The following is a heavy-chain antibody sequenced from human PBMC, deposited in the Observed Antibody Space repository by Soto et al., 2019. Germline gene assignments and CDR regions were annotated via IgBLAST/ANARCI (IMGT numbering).Heavy chain of an antibody. Sequence: PSETLSFTWTVSGGSISSSSYYWGWIRQPPGKGLEWIGSIYYSGSTYYNPSLKSRVTISVDTSKNQFSLKLSSVTAADTAVYYCAKMYSSGWYLHWGQGTLVTVSS. CDR2: IYYSGST. CDR1: GGSISSSSYY. V-gene: IGHV4-39*01. J-gene: IGHJ4*02. D-gene: IGHD6-19*01. CDR3: AKMYSSGWYLH.